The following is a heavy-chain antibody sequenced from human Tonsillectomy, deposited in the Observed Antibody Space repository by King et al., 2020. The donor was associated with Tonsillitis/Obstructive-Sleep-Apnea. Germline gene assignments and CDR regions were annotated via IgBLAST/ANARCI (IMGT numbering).Heavy chain of an antibody. CDR3: AKDLIIAVSGTPGDTFDI. D-gene: IGHD6-19*01. Sequence: QLVQSGGDLVQPGRSLRLSCAASGFTFEDYAMYWVRQAPGKGLEWVSGISWNSGSIAYADAVKGRFTISRDNAKNSLYLQMNSLRAEDTALYYCAKDLIIAVSGTPGDTFDIGGQGTMVTVSS. V-gene: IGHV3-9*01. J-gene: IGHJ3*02. CDR2: ISWNSGSI. CDR1: GFTFEDYA.